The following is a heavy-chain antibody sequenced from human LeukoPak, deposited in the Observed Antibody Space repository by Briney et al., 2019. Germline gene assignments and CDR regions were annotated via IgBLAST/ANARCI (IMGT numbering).Heavy chain of an antibody. CDR2: FDPEDGET. CDR3: ATGVTGGGDLRRDAFDI. CDR1: GYTFTGYY. V-gene: IGHV1-24*01. D-gene: IGHD2-21*02. J-gene: IGHJ3*02. Sequence: ASVKVSCKASGYTFTGYYMHWVRQAPGKGLERMGGFDPEDGETIYAQKFQGRVTMTEDTSTDTAYMELSSLRSEDTAVYYCATGVTGGGDLRRDAFDIWGQGTMVTVSS.